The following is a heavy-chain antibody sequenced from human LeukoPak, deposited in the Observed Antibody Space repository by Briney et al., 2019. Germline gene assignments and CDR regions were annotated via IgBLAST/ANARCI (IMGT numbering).Heavy chain of an antibody. CDR1: GGSISSYY. J-gene: IGHJ4*02. D-gene: IGHD3-10*01. V-gene: IGHV4-59*01. CDR2: IYYSGST. Sequence: KPSETLSLTCTVSGGSISSYYWSWIRQPPGKGLEWIGYIYYSGSTKYNPSLKSRVTISVDTSKNQFSLKLRSVTAADTAVYYCGALWSPRYYFDYWGQGTLVTVSS. CDR3: GALWSPRYYFDY.